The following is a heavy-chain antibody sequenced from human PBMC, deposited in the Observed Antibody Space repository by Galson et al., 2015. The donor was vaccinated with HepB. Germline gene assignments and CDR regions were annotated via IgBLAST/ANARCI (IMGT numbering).Heavy chain of an antibody. CDR1: GYTFTSYG. D-gene: IGHD6-13*01. Sequence: SVKVSCKASGYTFTSYGISWVRQAPGQGLEWMGWISAYNGNTNYAQKLQGRVTMTTDTSTSTAYMELRSLRSDDTAVYYCARVRKQQLEDRYFDLWGRGTLVTVSS. V-gene: IGHV1-18*04. CDR3: ARVRKQQLEDRYFDL. CDR2: ISAYNGNT. J-gene: IGHJ2*01.